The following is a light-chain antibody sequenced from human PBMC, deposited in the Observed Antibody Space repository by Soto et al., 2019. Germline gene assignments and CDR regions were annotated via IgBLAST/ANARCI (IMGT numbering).Light chain of an antibody. Sequence: DIQLTPSPSFLSASVGDRVTITFRASPDISSPLAWYQQNPGQATKLLIYAASTWQSGIPSGFGVSGTVTDLTLTITSLQPEDFATYYCQKGKTYPLTFGGGTKMEIK. J-gene: IGKJ4*01. V-gene: IGKV1-9*01. CDR2: AAS. CDR3: QKGKTYPLT. CDR1: PDISSP.